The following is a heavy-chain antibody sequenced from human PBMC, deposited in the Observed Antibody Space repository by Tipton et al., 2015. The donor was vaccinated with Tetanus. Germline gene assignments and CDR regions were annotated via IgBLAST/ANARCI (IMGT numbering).Heavy chain of an antibody. J-gene: IGHJ4*02. CDR2: VNQDGSDR. CDR1: GFPLSAYV. D-gene: IGHD3-22*01. Sequence: SLRLSCAASGFPLSAYVMAWVRQAPGKGLEGGAHVNQDGSDRYYVDSVKGRFTISRDNADNSLYLQMNSLRAEDTALYYCARDVKDAIVVDSYWGQGTLVTVSS. V-gene: IGHV3-7*01. CDR3: ARDVKDAIVVDSY.